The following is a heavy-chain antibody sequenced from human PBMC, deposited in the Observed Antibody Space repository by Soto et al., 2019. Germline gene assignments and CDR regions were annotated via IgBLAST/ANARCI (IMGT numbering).Heavy chain of an antibody. V-gene: IGHV3-74*01. CDR3: TRGTRPSSTATGAH. Sequence: PGASARLSCAASGFTFTTYWMHCVVQVHGKGLVLVSRINGDGSSPTSADSVKGRFTISRDNDKNTLYLQMNSLSAEDTGVYYCTRGTRPSSTATGAHWGQGNLVTV. CDR1: GFTFTTYW. J-gene: IGHJ1*01. D-gene: IGHD2-15*01. CDR2: INGDGSSP.